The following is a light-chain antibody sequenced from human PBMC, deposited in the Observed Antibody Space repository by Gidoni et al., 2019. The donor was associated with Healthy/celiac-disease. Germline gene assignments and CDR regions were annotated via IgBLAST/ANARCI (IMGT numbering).Light chain of an antibody. Sequence: CTGTRSDVGGYNYVSWYQQHPGKAPKLMIYDVINRPSGVSDRFSGSKSGNTASLTISGLQAEDEAEYYCSSYTSSSRVVFGGGTKLTVL. CDR1: RSDVGGYNY. J-gene: IGLJ2*01. CDR2: DVI. CDR3: SSYTSSSRVV. V-gene: IGLV2-14*04.